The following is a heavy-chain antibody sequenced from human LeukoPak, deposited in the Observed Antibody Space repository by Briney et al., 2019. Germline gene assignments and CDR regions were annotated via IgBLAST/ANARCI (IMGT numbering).Heavy chain of an antibody. D-gene: IGHD6-13*01. V-gene: IGHV4-59*12. CDR2: IYHSGST. CDR3: ARGDSIAAAADAFDI. J-gene: IGHJ3*02. CDR1: GGSISSYY. Sequence: SETLSLTCTVSGGSISSYYWSWIRQPPGKGLEWIGYIYHSGSTYYNPSLKSRVTTSVDRSKNQFSLKLSSVTAADTAVYYCARGDSIAAAADAFDIWGQGTMVTVSS.